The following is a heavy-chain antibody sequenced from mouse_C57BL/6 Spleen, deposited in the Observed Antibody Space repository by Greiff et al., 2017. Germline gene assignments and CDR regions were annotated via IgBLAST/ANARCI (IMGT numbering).Heavy chain of an antibody. CDR2: ISSGGDYI. J-gene: IGHJ4*01. CDR1: GFTFSSYA. Sequence: EVKLMEPGDGLVKPGGSLKLSCAASGFTFSSYAMSWVRQTPEKRLEWVAYISSGGDYIYYADTVKGRFTISRDNARNTLYLQMSSLKSEDTAMYYCTRGNDAMDYWGQGTSVTVSS. CDR3: TRGNDAMDY. V-gene: IGHV5-9-1*02.